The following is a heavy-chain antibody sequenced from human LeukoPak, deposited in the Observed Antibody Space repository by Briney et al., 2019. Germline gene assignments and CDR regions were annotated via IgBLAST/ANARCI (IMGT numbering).Heavy chain of an antibody. Sequence: QPGGSLRLSCEGSGITLRSYIIHWVRQTPGKGLEWVSYISNRNVVYYADSVKGRFTISRDYTKNSLYLEINSLRAEDTAVYYCARSIEGNGLDVWGQGTTVTVSS. J-gene: IGHJ6*02. CDR2: ISNRNVV. V-gene: IGHV3-48*04. CDR1: GITLRSYI. CDR3: ARSIEGNGLDV. D-gene: IGHD6-6*01.